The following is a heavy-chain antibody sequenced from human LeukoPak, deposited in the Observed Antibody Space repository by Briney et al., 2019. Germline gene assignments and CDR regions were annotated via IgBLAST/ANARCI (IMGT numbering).Heavy chain of an antibody. CDR1: GGSISSYY. J-gene: IGHJ3*02. CDR3: ARERGDVDTAMVTAHPFDI. Sequence: SETLSLTCTVSGGSISSYYWSWIRQPAGKGLEWIGRIYTSGSTNYNPSLKSRVTMSVDTSKNQFSLKLSSVTAADTAVYYCARERGDVDTAMVTAHPFDIWGQGTMVTVSS. D-gene: IGHD5-18*01. CDR2: IYTSGST. V-gene: IGHV4-4*07.